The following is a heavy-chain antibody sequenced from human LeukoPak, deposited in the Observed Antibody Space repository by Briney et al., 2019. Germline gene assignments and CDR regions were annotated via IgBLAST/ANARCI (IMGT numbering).Heavy chain of an antibody. V-gene: IGHV3-53*01. Sequence: GGSLRLSCGTSGFIVSSSYMSWVRQAPGKGLEWVSVLYSGGTTHYGDSVKGRFTISRDNSKNTLFLQMNSLRAEDTAVYYCARGHIAVAGHYGAGPSDYWGQGTLVTVSS. J-gene: IGHJ4*02. CDR1: GFIVSSSY. CDR2: LYSGGTT. D-gene: IGHD6-19*01. CDR3: ARGHIAVAGHYGAGPSDY.